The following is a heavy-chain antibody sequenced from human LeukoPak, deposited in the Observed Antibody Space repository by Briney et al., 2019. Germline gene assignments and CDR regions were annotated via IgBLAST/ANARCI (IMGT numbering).Heavy chain of an antibody. CDR1: GYTFTRYG. CDR3: ARVGCDSSGRHRYAFDI. Sequence: GASVKVSCKASGYTFTRYGISWVRQAPGQGLEWMGWINPNNGNTNYVQKLQGRVTMTTDTSTSTAYMELRSLRSDDTAVYYCARVGCDSSGRHRYAFDIWGQGTMVTVSS. CDR2: INPNNGNT. V-gene: IGHV1-18*01. D-gene: IGHD3-22*01. J-gene: IGHJ3*02.